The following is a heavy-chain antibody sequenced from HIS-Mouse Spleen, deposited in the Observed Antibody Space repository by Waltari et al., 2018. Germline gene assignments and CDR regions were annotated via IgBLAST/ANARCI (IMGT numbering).Heavy chain of an antibody. D-gene: IGHD6-19*01. CDR3: ARMIRRIAVAGSAFDI. CDR1: GFTFSSYG. CDR2: IWYDGSNN. Sequence: QVQLVESGGGVVQPGRSLRLSCAASGFTFSSYGMHWVRQAPGKGLGWVAVIWYDGSNNYYADSVKGRFTISRDNSKNTLYLQMNSLRAEDTAVYYCARMIRRIAVAGSAFDIWGQGTMVTVSS. V-gene: IGHV3-33*01. J-gene: IGHJ3*02.